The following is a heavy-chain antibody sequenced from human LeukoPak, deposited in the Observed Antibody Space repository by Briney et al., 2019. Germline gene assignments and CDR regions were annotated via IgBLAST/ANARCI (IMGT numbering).Heavy chain of an antibody. V-gene: IGHV1-2*02. D-gene: IGHD3-22*01. CDR3: ARAHSSTWYDL. CDR1: GYTFSGYY. CDR2: INPDSGGT. J-gene: IGHJ5*02. Sequence: ASGKVSCKASGYTFSGYYMHWVRQAPGQGLEWMGWINPDSGGTNSAQKFQGRVTMTRDTSISTAYMELSSLKSDDTAIYYCARAHSSTWYDLWGQGTLVTVSS.